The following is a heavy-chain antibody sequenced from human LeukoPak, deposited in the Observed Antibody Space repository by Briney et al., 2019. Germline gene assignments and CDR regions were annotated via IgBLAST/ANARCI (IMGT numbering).Heavy chain of an antibody. J-gene: IGHJ4*02. CDR1: GGSISSRNYY. CDR3: ARTRVPGSYSPKGPFDY. D-gene: IGHD1-26*01. V-gene: IGHV4-39*07. CDR2: MYYSGSI. Sequence: SETLTLTCTVSGGSISSRNYYWGRIRQPPSEGLEWIGSMYYSGSIFYNPSLKSRVTISVNTSKNQFSLKVTSVTAAGTAVYYCARTRVPGSYSPKGPFDYWGQGTLVTVSS.